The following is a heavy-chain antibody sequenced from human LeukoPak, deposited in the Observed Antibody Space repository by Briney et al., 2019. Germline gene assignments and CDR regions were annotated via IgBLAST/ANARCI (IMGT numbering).Heavy chain of an antibody. Sequence: PGGSLRLSCAASGFTFSSYEMNWVRQAPGKGLEWVSYISTSSSYRYYADSVKGRFTISRDNAKNSLYLQMNSLRAEDTAVYYCARDFYDSSGYSLDYYYYMDVWGKGTTVTISS. J-gene: IGHJ6*03. V-gene: IGHV3-21*05. CDR3: ARDFYDSSGYSLDYYYYMDV. CDR2: ISTSSSYR. D-gene: IGHD3-22*01. CDR1: GFTFSSYE.